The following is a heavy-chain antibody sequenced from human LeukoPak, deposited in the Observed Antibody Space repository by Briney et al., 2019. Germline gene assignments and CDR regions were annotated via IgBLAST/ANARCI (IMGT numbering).Heavy chain of an antibody. J-gene: IGHJ3*02. CDR3: ARVAPLAYCGGDCPRGAFDI. D-gene: IGHD2-21*02. Sequence: ASVKVSCKASGYTFTSYYMHWVRQAPGQGLEWMGIINPSGGSISYAQKFQGSVTMTRDMSTSTVYMELSSLRSEDTAVYYCARVAPLAYCGGDCPRGAFDIWGQGTMVTVSS. CDR1: GYTFTSYY. V-gene: IGHV1-46*01. CDR2: INPSGGSI.